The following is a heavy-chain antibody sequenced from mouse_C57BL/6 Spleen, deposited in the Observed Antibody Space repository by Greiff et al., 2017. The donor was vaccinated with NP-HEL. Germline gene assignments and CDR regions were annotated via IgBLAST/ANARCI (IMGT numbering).Heavy chain of an antibody. CDR2: IYPGDGDT. Sequence: QVQLQQSGAELVKPGASVKISCKASGYAFSSYWMNWVKQRPGKGLEWIGQIYPGDGDTNYNGKFKGKATLTADKSSSTAYMQLSSLTSEDSAFYFCARNWGYYYGSSYPYWGQGTTLTVSS. CDR3: ARNWGYYYGSSYPY. V-gene: IGHV1-80*01. D-gene: IGHD1-1*01. CDR1: GYAFSSYW. J-gene: IGHJ2*01.